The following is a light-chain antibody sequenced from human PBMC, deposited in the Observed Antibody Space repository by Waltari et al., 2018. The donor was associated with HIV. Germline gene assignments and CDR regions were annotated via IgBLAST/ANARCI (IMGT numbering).Light chain of an antibody. CDR1: ESVSSIY. CDR2: GAY. J-gene: IGKJ1*01. CDR3: QLYGRSPPWT. Sequence: IVLAQSPRTLSLSPGERGTLSCRASESVSSIYVAWYQQKPGRAPRLLMFGAYSRATGIPDRFSGCGSGTEFTLTISRLEPEDVAVYHCQLYGRSPPWTFGLGTKVEIK. V-gene: IGKV3-20*01.